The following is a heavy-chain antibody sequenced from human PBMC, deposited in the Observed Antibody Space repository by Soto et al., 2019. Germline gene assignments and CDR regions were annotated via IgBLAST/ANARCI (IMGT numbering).Heavy chain of an antibody. Sequence: QLQLQESGSGLVKPSQTLSLTCAVSGGSISSGGYSWSWVRQPPGKGLEWIGYIYHSGTTYYNPSLKSRVTISVGRSKNQFSLKLSSVTAADTAVYYCARCCYYDSSGYYYPNWFDPWGQGTLVTVSS. J-gene: IGHJ5*02. CDR2: IYHSGTT. CDR3: ARCCYYDSSGYYYPNWFDP. D-gene: IGHD3-22*01. V-gene: IGHV4-30-2*01. CDR1: GGSISSGGYS.